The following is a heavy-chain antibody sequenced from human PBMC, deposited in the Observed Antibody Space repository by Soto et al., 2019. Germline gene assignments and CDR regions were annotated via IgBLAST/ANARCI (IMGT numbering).Heavy chain of an antibody. J-gene: IGHJ6*02. D-gene: IGHD1-1*01. CDR1: GYTFTSYG. V-gene: IGHV1-18*01. Sequence: GASVKVSCKASGYTFTSYGISWVRQAPGQGLEWMGWISAYNGNTNYAQKLQGRVTMTTDTSTSTAYMELRSLRSDDTAVYYCARVGVQLGYYYYGMDVWGQGTTVTISS. CDR3: ARVGVQLGYYYYGMDV. CDR2: ISAYNGNT.